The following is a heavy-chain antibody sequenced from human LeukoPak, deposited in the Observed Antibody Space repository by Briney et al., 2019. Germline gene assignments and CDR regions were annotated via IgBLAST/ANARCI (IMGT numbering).Heavy chain of an antibody. Sequence: PSVKVSCKASGYTFTSYGISWVRQAPGQGLEWMGWINAYNGNSNYAQNFQGRVTMTTDTSTSTAYMEMRSLISDDTAVYYCAGVEIAMSKSVYWGQGTLVTVSS. J-gene: IGHJ4*02. V-gene: IGHV1-18*01. CDR2: INAYNGNS. CDR3: AGVEIAMSKSVY. D-gene: IGHD5-18*01. CDR1: GYTFTSYG.